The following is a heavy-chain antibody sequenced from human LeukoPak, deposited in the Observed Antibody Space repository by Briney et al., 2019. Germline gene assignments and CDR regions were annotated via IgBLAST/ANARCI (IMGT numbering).Heavy chain of an antibody. V-gene: IGHV4-38-2*02. J-gene: IGHJ4*02. CDR1: GYSISSGYY. CDR2: IYHSGST. CDR3: AREVGSTVTYLYYFDY. Sequence: PSETLSLTCTVSGYSISSGYYWGWIRQPPGKGLEWIGSIYHSGSTYYNPFLKSRVTISVDTSKNQFSLKLSSVTAAGTAVYYCAREVGSTVTYLYYFDYWGQGTLVTVSS. D-gene: IGHD4-17*01.